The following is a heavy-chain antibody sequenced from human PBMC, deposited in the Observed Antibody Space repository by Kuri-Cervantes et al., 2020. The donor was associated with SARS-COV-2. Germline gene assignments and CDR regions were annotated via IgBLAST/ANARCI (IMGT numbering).Heavy chain of an antibody. CDR3: AKAWLVVVAATFAFDI. CDR2: VKTNSGNT. J-gene: IGHJ3*02. D-gene: IGHD2-15*01. Sequence: ASVKVSCKAPESTFPNYDINWVRQATGQGLEWMGMVKTNSGNTLYAQIFQGRVTMTRNTSISTAYMELSSLRSEDTAVYYCAKAWLVVVAATFAFDIWGQGTMVTVSS. CDR1: ESTFPNYD. V-gene: IGHV1-8*01.